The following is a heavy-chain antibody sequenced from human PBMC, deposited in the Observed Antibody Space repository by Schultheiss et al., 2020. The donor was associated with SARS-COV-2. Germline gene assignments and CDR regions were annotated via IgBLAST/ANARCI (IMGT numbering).Heavy chain of an antibody. CDR1: GFTFSSYS. CDR2: ISSSSSYI. D-gene: IGHD6-13*01. Sequence: GESLKISCAASGFTFSSYSMNWVRQAPGKGLEWVSSISSSSSYIYYADSVKGRFTISRDNAKNSLYLQMNSLRAEDTAVYYCAKDEGNSSSWRWVLDYYYYGMDVWGQGTTVTVAS. V-gene: IGHV3-21*01. CDR3: AKDEGNSSSWRWVLDYYYYGMDV. J-gene: IGHJ6*02.